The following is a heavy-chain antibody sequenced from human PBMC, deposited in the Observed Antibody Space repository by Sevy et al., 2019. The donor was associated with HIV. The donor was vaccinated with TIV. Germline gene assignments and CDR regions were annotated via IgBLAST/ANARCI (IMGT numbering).Heavy chain of an antibody. Sequence: GGSLRLSCAASGFTFSSYGMHWVRQAPGKGLEWVAVISYYGSNKYYADSVKGRFTISRDNSKNTLYLQMNSLRAEDTAVYYCAKKLEPGNYFDYWGQGTLVTVSS. V-gene: IGHV3-30*18. J-gene: IGHJ4*02. CDR2: ISYYGSNK. CDR3: AKKLEPGNYFDY. D-gene: IGHD1-1*01. CDR1: GFTFSSYG.